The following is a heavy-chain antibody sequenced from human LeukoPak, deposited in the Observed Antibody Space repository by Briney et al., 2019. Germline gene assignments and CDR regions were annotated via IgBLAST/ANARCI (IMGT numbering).Heavy chain of an antibody. Sequence: SETLSLTCGVSGGSVINTNWWTWVRQPPGKGLEWIGEVHLDGRSNYNPSLESRLTMSVDVSENQVSLKLTSVTAADTAVYYCAREGGFYRPLDYSGQGTLVTVSS. CDR3: AREGGFYRPLDY. CDR1: GGSVINTNW. CDR2: VHLDGRS. D-gene: IGHD3-3*01. V-gene: IGHV4-4*02. J-gene: IGHJ4*02.